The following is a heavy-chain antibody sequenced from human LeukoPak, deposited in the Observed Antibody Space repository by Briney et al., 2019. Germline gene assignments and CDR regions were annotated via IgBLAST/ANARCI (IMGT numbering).Heavy chain of an antibody. Sequence: SQTLSLTCTVSGGSISSGGYYWSWIRQHPGKGLEWIGYIYYSGSTYYNPSLKSRVTISVDTSKNQFPLKLSSVTAADTAVYYCATSYDILTGPPNGFDPWGQGILVTVSS. J-gene: IGHJ5*02. CDR2: IYYSGST. V-gene: IGHV4-31*03. CDR1: GGSISSGGYY. D-gene: IGHD3-9*01. CDR3: ATSYDILTGPPNGFDP.